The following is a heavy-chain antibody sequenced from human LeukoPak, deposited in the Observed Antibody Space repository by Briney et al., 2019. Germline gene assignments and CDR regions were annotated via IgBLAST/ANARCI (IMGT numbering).Heavy chain of an antibody. CDR1: GGSFSGYY. D-gene: IGHD3-10*01. Sequence: SSETLSLTCAVYGGSFSGYYWSWNRQPPGKGLEWIGEINHSGSTNYNPSLKSRVTISVDTSKNQFSLKLSSVTAADTAVYYCARGPRGGSGYYWGQGTLVTVSS. V-gene: IGHV4-34*01. CDR2: INHSGST. J-gene: IGHJ4*02. CDR3: ARGPRGGSGYY.